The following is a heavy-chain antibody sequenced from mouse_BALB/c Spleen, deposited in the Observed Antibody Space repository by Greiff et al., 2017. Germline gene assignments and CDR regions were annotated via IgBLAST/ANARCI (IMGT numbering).Heavy chain of an antibody. V-gene: IGHV1-80*01. CDR1: GYAFSSYW. Sequence: QVQLKESGAELVRPGSSVKISCKASGYAFSSYWMNWVKQRPGQGLEWIGQIYPGDGDTNYNGKFKGKATLTADKSSSTAYMQLSSLTSEDSAVYICARVTGAYYALDYWGQGTSLTVSS. D-gene: IGHD4-1*01. CDR2: IYPGDGDT. J-gene: IGHJ4*01. CDR3: ARVTGAYYALDY.